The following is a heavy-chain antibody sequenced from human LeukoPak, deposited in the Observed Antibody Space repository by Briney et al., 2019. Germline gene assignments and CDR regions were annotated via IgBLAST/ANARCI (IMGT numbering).Heavy chain of an antibody. D-gene: IGHD3-10*01. CDR2: INLNSGGT. V-gene: IGHV1-2*02. J-gene: IGHJ4*02. CDR3: ARDLTPTYYYGSGSYGDY. CDR1: GYTFTGYY. Sequence: ASVKVSCKASGYTFTGYYMHWVRQAPGQGLEWMGWINLNSGGTNYAQKFQGRVTMTRDTFISTAYMELSRLRSDDTAVYYCARDLTPTYYYGSGSYGDYWGQGTLVTVSS.